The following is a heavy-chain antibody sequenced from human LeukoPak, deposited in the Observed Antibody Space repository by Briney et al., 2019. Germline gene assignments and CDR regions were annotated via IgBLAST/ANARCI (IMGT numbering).Heavy chain of an antibody. J-gene: IGHJ6*02. V-gene: IGHV3-23*01. CDR1: GFTFSSYA. D-gene: IGHD5-18*01. CDR2: IIASGGDT. CDR3: AKGGYSHVDV. Sequence: GGSLRLSCAASGFTFSSYAMSWVRQAPGKGLEWVSPIIASGGDTYYTDSVKGRFTISRDNSKNNLYLQMNGLRAEDTAVYYCAKGGYSHVDVWGQGTTVTVSS.